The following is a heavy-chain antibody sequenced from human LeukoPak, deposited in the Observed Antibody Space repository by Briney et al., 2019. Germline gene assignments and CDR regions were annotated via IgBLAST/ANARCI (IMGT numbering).Heavy chain of an antibody. Sequence: PGGSLRLSYAASGFTFDDYAMHWVRQAPGKGLEWVSGISWNSGSIGYADSVKGRFTISRDNAKNSLYLQMNSLRAEDTALYYCAKDMYPASYSSSWFGWFDPWGQGTLVTVSS. CDR1: GFTFDDYA. CDR2: ISWNSGSI. J-gene: IGHJ5*02. CDR3: AKDMYPASYSSSWFGWFDP. D-gene: IGHD6-13*01. V-gene: IGHV3-9*01.